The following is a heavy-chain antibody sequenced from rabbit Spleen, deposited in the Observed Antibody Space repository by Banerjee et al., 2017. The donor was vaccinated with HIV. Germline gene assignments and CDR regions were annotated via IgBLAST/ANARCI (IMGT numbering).Heavy chain of an antibody. J-gene: IGHJ4*01. CDR3: ARDLVAVIGWNFNL. Sequence: QEQLVESGGGLVKPEGSLTLTCKASGVSFSDKDVMCWVRQAPGKGLEWIACINIVTGKSVYARWAKGRFTMSRTSSTTVTLQMTSLTAADTATYFCARDLVAVIGWNFNLWGPGTLVTVS. V-gene: IGHV1S45*01. D-gene: IGHD1-1*01. CDR2: INIVTGKS. CDR1: GVSFSDKDV.